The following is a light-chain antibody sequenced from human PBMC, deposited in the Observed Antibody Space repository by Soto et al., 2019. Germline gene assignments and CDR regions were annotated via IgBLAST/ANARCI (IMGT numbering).Light chain of an antibody. CDR1: ESVSDY. CDR3: QQRTNWLT. V-gene: IGKV3-11*01. CDR2: DTS. Sequence: EIVWTQSPATLSLSPGERATLSCRASESVSDYIAWYQQKPGQPPRLVIYDTSNRATGVPARFSGSGSGTDFTLTISSLEPEDFAVYYCQQRTNWLTFGGGTKVEIK. J-gene: IGKJ4*01.